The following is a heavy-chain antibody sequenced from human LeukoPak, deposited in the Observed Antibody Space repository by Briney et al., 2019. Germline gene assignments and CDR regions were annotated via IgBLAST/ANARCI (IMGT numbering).Heavy chain of an antibody. CDR1: GFTFSDYY. CDR3: AREMNDVDTAMAPGYFDN. CDR2: ISSSGSTI. Sequence: PGGSLRLSCAASGFTFSDYYMSWIRQAPGKGLEWVSYISSSGSTIYYADSVKGRFTISRDNAKNSLYLQMNSLRAEDTAVYYCAREMNDVDTAMAPGYFDNWGQGTLVTVSS. J-gene: IGHJ4*02. D-gene: IGHD5-18*01. V-gene: IGHV3-11*04.